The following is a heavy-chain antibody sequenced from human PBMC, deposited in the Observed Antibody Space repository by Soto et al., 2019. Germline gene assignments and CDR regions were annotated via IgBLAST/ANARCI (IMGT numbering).Heavy chain of an antibody. J-gene: IGHJ3*02. D-gene: IGHD3-10*01. CDR2: IRSKGNGYTT. CDR3: ARGLSMVGDAFDI. V-gene: IGHV3-72*01. Sequence: EVQLVESGGGLVQPGGSLRLSCEASGFTFSDHYMDWVRQAPGQGLEWFARIRSKGNGYTTDYAASVTGRFTISRDDSRNSLYLQMNGLKIEDTAVYYCARGLSMVGDAFDIWGQGTMVTVSS. CDR1: GFTFSDHY.